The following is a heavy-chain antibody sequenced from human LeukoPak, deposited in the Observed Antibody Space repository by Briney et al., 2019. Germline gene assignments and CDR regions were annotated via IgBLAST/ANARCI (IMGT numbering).Heavy chain of an antibody. Sequence: PSETLSLTCTVSGGSISSYYWSWIRQPPGKGLEGIGDIYYSGSTNYNPSLKSRVTISVDTSKNQFSLKLSSVTAADTAVYYCARGGVVVPAAIGSYYMDVWGKGTTVTVSS. CDR3: ARGGVVVPAAIGSYYMDV. CDR1: GGSISSYY. J-gene: IGHJ6*03. V-gene: IGHV4-59*01. CDR2: IYYSGST. D-gene: IGHD2-2*01.